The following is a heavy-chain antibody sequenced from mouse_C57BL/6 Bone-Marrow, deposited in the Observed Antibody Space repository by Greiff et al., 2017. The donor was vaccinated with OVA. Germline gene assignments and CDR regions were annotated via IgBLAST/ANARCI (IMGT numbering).Heavy chain of an antibody. CDR2: ISAGGSYT. D-gene: IGHD1-1*01. CDR3: AREGHYYGSSSWFAY. Sequence: EVQVVESGGGLVKPGGSLKLSCAASGFTFSSYAMSWVRQTPEKRLEWVATISAGGSYTYYPDNVKGRFTITRDNAKNNLYLQLSQLTSEDTAMYYCAREGHYYGSSSWFAYWGQGTLVTVSA. CDR1: GFTFSSYA. V-gene: IGHV5-4*01. J-gene: IGHJ3*01.